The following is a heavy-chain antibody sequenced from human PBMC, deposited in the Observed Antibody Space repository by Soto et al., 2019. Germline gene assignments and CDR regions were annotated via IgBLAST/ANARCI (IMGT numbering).Heavy chain of an antibody. D-gene: IGHD3-22*01. V-gene: IGHV4-30-4*01. CDR3: ARKALGLDYYDSSGLWAFYI. Sequence: QVQLQESGPGLVKPSQTLSLTCTVSGGSISSGDYYWSRIRQPPRKGLAWVGYIYYSGSTYYNPAPKSRVNISVYTSKNQFSLKLSSVTGADSAVYYCARKALGLDYYDSSGLWAFYIRGQGTMVTVSS. CDR2: IYYSGST. J-gene: IGHJ3*02. CDR1: GGSISSGDYY.